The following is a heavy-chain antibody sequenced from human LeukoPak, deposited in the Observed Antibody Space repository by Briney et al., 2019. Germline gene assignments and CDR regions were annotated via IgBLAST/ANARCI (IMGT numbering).Heavy chain of an antibody. Sequence: LPGGSLRLSCAASGFTFSSYAMHWVRQAPGKGLEWVAVISYDGSNKYYADSVKGRFTISRDNSKNTLYLQMNSLRAEDTAVYYCARRGAAPDPDAFDIWGQGTMVTVSS. V-gene: IGHV3-30-3*01. J-gene: IGHJ3*02. CDR3: ARRGAAPDPDAFDI. CDR2: ISYDGSNK. CDR1: GFTFSSYA. D-gene: IGHD1-26*01.